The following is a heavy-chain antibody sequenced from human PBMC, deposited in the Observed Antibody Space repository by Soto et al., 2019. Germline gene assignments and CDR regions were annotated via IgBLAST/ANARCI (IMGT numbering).Heavy chain of an antibody. D-gene: IGHD2-8*02. CDR1: GGPFSGYY. J-gene: IGHJ4*02. CDR3: ARDKITGLFDY. Sequence: SATLSLTCAVSGGPFSGYYWTWIRQPPGTGLEWIGEINHSGSTNYNPSLKSRVTISLDTSKNQFSLKLTSVTAADTAVYYCARDKITGLFDYWGQGTLVTVSS. V-gene: IGHV4-34*01. CDR2: INHSGST.